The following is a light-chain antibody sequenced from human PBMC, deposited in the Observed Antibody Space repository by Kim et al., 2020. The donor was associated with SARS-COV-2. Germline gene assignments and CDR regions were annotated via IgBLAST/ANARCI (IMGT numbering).Light chain of an antibody. CDR2: EVT. J-gene: IGLJ3*02. CDR3: SSYATTSGWV. V-gene: IGLV2-14*01. Sequence: QSVLTQPASASGSPGQSIIISCTGTSRDVGRYDFVSCYQQHPGTAPILVIYEVTNRASGVYNRFSASTSGNTAFLTISGHQAEDEDDYYCSSYATTSGWVFGGGTKLTVL. CDR1: SRDVGRYDF.